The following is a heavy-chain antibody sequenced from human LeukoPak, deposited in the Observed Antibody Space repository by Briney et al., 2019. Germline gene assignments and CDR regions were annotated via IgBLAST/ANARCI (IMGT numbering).Heavy chain of an antibody. CDR2: IYYSGST. J-gene: IGHJ4*02. V-gene: IGHV4-39*01. CDR1: GVSITSISYD. Sequence: SETLSLTCSVSGVSITSISYDWGWIRQPPGKGLEWIGSIYYSGSTYYNPSLKSRVTISVDTSKNQFSLKLSSVTAADTAVYYCARKEETQPFDYWGQGTLVTVSS. CDR3: ARKEETQPFDY. D-gene: IGHD1-14*01.